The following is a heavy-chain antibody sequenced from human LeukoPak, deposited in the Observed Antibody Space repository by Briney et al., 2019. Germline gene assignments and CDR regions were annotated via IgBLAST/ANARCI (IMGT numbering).Heavy chain of an antibody. J-gene: IGHJ5*02. Sequence: GGSLRLSCAASGFTFSSYWMSWVRQAPGKGLEWVGRIKSKTDGGTTDYAAPVKGRFAISRDDSKNTVYLQMNSLKTEDTAVYYCSTEQLVLDRWGQGTLVTVSS. D-gene: IGHD6-13*01. V-gene: IGHV3-15*01. CDR3: STEQLVLDR. CDR2: IKSKTDGGTT. CDR1: GFTFSSYW.